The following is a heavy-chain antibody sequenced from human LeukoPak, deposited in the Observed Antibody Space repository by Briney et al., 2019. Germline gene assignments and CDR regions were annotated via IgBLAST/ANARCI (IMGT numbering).Heavy chain of an antibody. CDR2: INPSGGTT. D-gene: IGHD3-22*01. CDR1: GYTFTSYY. V-gene: IGHV1-46*01. J-gene: IGHJ4*02. Sequence: ASVKVSCKASGYTFTSYYMHWVRQAPGQGLEWMGIINPSGGTTNYAQNLQDRVTMTTDTSTSTAYMELRSLRSDDAAVYYCAREFVGDYSHSSDYSDTFFDYWGQGTLVTVSS. CDR3: AREFVGDYSHSSDYSDTFFDY.